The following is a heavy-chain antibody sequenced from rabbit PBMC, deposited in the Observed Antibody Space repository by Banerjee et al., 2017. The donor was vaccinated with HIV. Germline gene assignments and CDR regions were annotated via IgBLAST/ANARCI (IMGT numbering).Heavy chain of an antibody. CDR2: INAVTGKA. Sequence: QEQLVESGGGLVKPEGSLKLSCTASGFSFSNKAVMCWVRQAPGKGLEWIACINAVTGKAVYASWAKGRFTFSKTSSTTVTLQMTSLTAADTATYFCARGDASDTGYNLWGPGTLVTVS. J-gene: IGHJ4*01. CDR1: GFSFSNKAV. CDR3: ARGDASDTGYNL. D-gene: IGHD1-1*01. V-gene: IGHV1S45*01.